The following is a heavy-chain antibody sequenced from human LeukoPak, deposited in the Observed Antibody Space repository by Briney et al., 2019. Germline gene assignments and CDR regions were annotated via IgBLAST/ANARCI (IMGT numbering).Heavy chain of an antibody. CDR2: IYYSGST. Sequence: SETPSLTCTVSGGSISSSSYYWGWIRQPPGKGLEWIGRIYYSGSTYYNPSLKSRVTISVDTSKNQFSLKLSSVTAADTAVYYCARLPSGWSLIHAFDIWGQGTMVTVSS. J-gene: IGHJ3*02. CDR3: ARLPSGWSLIHAFDI. V-gene: IGHV4-39*01. D-gene: IGHD6-19*01. CDR1: GGSISSSSYY.